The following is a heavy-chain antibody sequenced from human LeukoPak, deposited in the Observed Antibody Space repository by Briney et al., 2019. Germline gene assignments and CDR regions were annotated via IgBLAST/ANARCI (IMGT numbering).Heavy chain of an antibody. Sequence: GGSLRLSCAASGFTFSSYAMSWVRRAPGKGLEWVSAISGSGGSTYYADSVKGRFTLSRDESRNTVYLQLNKLRVEDTAIYYCAKASWVSTADAVLWGQGTVVTVSS. D-gene: IGHD3-16*01. J-gene: IGHJ4*02. CDR3: AKASWVSTADAVL. CDR2: ISGSGGST. V-gene: IGHV3-23*01. CDR1: GFTFSSYA.